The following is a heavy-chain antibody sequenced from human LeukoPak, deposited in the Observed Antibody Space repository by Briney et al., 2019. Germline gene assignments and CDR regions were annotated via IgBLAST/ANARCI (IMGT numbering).Heavy chain of an antibody. Sequence: SETLSLTCTVSGGSISSSRYYWGWIRQPPGRGLEWIGSIYYSGSTYYNPSLKSRVTISVDTSESQFSLKLSSVTAADTAVYYCARYESYYDSSGYPYYYYYMDVWGKGTTVTVSS. CDR3: ARYESYYDSSGYPYYYYYMDV. D-gene: IGHD3-22*01. V-gene: IGHV4-39*07. CDR1: GGSISSSRYY. CDR2: IYYSGST. J-gene: IGHJ6*03.